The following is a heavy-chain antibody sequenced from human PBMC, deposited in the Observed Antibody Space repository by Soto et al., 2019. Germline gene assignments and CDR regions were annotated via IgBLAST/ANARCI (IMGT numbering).Heavy chain of an antibody. D-gene: IGHD3-16*02. V-gene: IGHV1-8*01. Sequence: ASVKVSCKASGYTFTSYDINWVRQATGQGLEWMGWMNPNSGNTGYAQKFQGRVTMTRNTSISTAYMELSSLRSEDTAVYYCARGLGGRYDYIWGSYRYSRYYFDYWGQGTLVTVSS. CDR3: ARGLGGRYDYIWGSYRYSRYYFDY. J-gene: IGHJ4*02. CDR2: MNPNSGNT. CDR1: GYTFTSYD.